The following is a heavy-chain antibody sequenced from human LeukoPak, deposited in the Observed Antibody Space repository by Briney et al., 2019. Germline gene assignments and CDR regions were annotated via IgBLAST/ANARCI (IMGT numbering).Heavy chain of an antibody. Sequence: GGSLRLSCAASGFTLSSYSMNWVRQAPGKGLEWVSSISSSSSYIYYADSVKGRFTISRDNAKNSLYLQMNSLRAEDTAVYYCARDDDRQYGSASNWFDPWGQGTLVTVSS. V-gene: IGHV3-21*01. CDR2: ISSSSSYI. CDR3: ARDDDRQYGSASNWFDP. CDR1: GFTLSSYS. D-gene: IGHD3-10*01. J-gene: IGHJ5*02.